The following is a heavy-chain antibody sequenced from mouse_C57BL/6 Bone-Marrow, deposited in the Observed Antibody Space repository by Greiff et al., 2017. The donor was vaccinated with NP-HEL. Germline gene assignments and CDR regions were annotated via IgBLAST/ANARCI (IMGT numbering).Heavy chain of an antibody. CDR3: TTLYYDYDGFAY. CDR2: IDPEDGDT. CDR1: GFNIKDYY. V-gene: IGHV14-1*01. J-gene: IGHJ3*01. Sequence: EVQLQQSGAELVRPGASVKLSCTASGFNIKDYYMHWVKQRPEQGLEWIGRIDPEDGDTEYAPKFQGKATMTADTSSNTAYLQLSSLTSADTAVYYCTTLYYDYDGFAYWGQGTLVTVSA. D-gene: IGHD2-4*01.